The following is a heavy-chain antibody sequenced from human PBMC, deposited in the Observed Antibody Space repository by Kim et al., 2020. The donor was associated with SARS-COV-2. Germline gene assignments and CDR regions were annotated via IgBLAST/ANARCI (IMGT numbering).Heavy chain of an antibody. D-gene: IGHD6-19*01. J-gene: IGHJ5*02. Sequence: GGSLRLSCAASGFTFSSYWMHWVRQAPGKGLEWVSRINSDGSSTNYADSVKGRFTISRDNAKNTLYLQMNSLRAEDTAVYYCARESAVAGTVKSNWFDTSGEGGLVTLSP. V-gene: IGHV3-74*01. CDR3: ARESAVAGTVKSNWFDT. CDR1: GFTFSSYW. CDR2: INSDGSST.